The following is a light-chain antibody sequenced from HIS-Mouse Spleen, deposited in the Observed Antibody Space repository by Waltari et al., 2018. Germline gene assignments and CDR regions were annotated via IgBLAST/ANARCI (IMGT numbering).Light chain of an antibody. V-gene: IGLV2-14*03. CDR1: SSYVGGYNY. Sequence: QSALTQPASVSVSPGQSITISCTGTSSYVGGYNYVSWYQQQPGKAPKLMIYDVSNRPSGVSNRFSGSKSGNTASLTISGLQAEDEADYYCSSYTSSSTLVFGGGTKLTVL. CDR3: SSYTSSSTLV. J-gene: IGLJ2*01. CDR2: DVS.